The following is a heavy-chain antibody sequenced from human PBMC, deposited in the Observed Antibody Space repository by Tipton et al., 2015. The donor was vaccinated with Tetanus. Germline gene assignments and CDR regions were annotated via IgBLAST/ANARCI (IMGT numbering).Heavy chain of an antibody. Sequence: TLSLTCTVSGGSISSYYWSWIRRPPGKGLEWIGYIYYSGSTNYNPSLKSRVTISVDTSKNQFSLKLSSVTAADTAVYYCARLGYDILTGYHYDYWGQGTLVTVSS. D-gene: IGHD3-9*01. CDR3: ARLGYDILTGYHYDY. CDR2: IYYSGST. V-gene: IGHV4-59*08. J-gene: IGHJ4*02. CDR1: GGSISSYY.